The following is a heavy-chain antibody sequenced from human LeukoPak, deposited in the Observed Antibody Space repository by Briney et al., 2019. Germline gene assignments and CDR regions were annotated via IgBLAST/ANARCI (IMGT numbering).Heavy chain of an antibody. CDR2: IIPIFGTA. CDR3: ARDRGPKFDP. J-gene: IGHJ5*02. Sequence: GASVKVSCKASGGTFSSYAISWVRQAPGQGLEWMGGIIPIFGTANYAQKFQGRVTITTDESTSTAYMELSSLRSDDTAVYYCARDRGPKFDPWGQGTLVTVSS. V-gene: IGHV1-69*05. D-gene: IGHD3-10*01. CDR1: GGTFSSYA.